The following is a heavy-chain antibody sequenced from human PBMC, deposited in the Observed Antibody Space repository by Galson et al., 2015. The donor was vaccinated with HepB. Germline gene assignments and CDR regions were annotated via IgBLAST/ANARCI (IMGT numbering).Heavy chain of an antibody. J-gene: IGHJ2*01. V-gene: IGHV3-7*01. CDR2: IKQDGSEK. D-gene: IGHD6-19*01. CDR1: GFTFSSYW. Sequence: SLRLSCAASGFTFSSYWMSWVRQAPGKGLEWVANIKQDGSEKYYVDSVKGRFTISRDNAKNSLYLQMNSLRAEDTAVYYCARLTSSGWYNHWYFDLWGRGTLVTVSS. CDR3: ARLTSSGWYNHWYFDL.